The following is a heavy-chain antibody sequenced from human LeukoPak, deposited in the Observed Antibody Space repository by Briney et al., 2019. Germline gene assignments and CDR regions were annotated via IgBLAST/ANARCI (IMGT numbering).Heavy chain of an antibody. CDR3: ARETRYSSDS. Sequence: GGSLRLSCAASGFTFSNYSINWVRQAPGKGLEWISYISSSSSVIYYADSVKGRFTISRDNAKNSLYLQMNSLRAEDTAVYYCARETRYSSDSWGQGTLVTVSS. J-gene: IGHJ4*02. D-gene: IGHD6-13*01. V-gene: IGHV3-48*04. CDR1: GFTFSNYS. CDR2: ISSSSSVI.